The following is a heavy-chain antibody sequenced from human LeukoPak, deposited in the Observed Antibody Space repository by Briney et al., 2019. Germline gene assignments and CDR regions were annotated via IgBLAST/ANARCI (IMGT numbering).Heavy chain of an antibody. V-gene: IGHV3-30*02. D-gene: IGHD3-10*01. CDR2: IRYDGNNK. J-gene: IGHJ6*03. CDR1: GFTFSSYG. CDR3: AKDSGSGNYSPYYYFYYMDV. Sequence: GGSLRLSCAASGFTFSSYGMHWVRRAPGKGLEWVAFIRYDGNNKYYADSVKGRFTISRDNSKNTLYLQMNSLRAEDTAVYFCAKDSGSGNYSPYYYFYYMDVWGKGTTVTISS.